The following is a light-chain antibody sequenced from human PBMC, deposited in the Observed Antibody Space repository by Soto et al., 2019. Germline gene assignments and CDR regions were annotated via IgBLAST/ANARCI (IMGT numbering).Light chain of an antibody. CDR3: QQYYSSPWT. CDR2: WAS. CDR1: QNVLYSSNNKNY. V-gene: IGKV4-1*01. J-gene: IGKJ1*01. Sequence: DIVMTQSPDSLAVSLGERATINCKSSQNVLYSSNNKNYLAWYQQKPGQPPSLLMYWASTRESGVPDRFSGSGSGTDFTLTISSLQAEDVAVYYCQQYYSSPWTFGQGTKVEIK.